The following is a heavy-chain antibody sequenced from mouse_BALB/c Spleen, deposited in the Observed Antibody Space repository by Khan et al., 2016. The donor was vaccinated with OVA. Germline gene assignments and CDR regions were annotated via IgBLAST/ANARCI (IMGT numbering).Heavy chain of an antibody. CDR1: GYTFINYW. V-gene: IGHV1-7*01. CDR3: ARRDLRWDFDY. D-gene: IGHD1-1*01. J-gene: IGHJ2*03. CDR2: INPSTGYT. Sequence: QVQLKQSGAELAKPGASVKMSCKASGYTFINYWILWIKQRPGQGLEWIGYINPSTGYTEYNQNFKDKATLTADKSSSTAYMQLSSLTSEDSTVYYCARRDLRWDFDYGGQGTSLTGSS.